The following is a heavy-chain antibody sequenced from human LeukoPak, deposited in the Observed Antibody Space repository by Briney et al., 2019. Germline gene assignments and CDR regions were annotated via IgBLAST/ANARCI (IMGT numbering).Heavy chain of an antibody. Sequence: ASVKVSCKASGYTFTSYGISWVRQAPGQGLEWMGWISTYNGDTNYAQKHQGRVTMTTDTSTNTAYMELRSLRSDDTAVYYCAREGLGELTLDYWGQGTLVTVSS. CDR2: ISTYNGDT. D-gene: IGHD3-16*01. CDR3: AREGLGELTLDY. J-gene: IGHJ4*02. CDR1: GYTFTSYG. V-gene: IGHV1-18*01.